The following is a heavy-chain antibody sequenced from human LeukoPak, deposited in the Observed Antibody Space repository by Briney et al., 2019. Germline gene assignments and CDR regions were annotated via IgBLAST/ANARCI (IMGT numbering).Heavy chain of an antibody. CDR1: GYSISSGYY. CDR3: ASLSGSPERIY. J-gene: IGHJ4*02. D-gene: IGHD1-26*01. Sequence: PSETLSLTCAVSGYSISSGYYWGWIRQPAGKGLEWIGRIYTSGSTNYNPSLKSRVTMSVDTSKNQFSLKLSSVTAADTAVYYCASLSGSPERIYWGQGTLVTVSS. V-gene: IGHV4-4*07. CDR2: IYTSGST.